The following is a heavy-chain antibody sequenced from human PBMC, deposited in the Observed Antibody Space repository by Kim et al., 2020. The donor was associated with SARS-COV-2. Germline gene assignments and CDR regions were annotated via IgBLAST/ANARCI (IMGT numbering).Heavy chain of an antibody. D-gene: IGHD1-26*01. J-gene: IGHJ4*02. CDR2: ISYDGSNK. CDR3: AKEGPGGSYLNYYFDY. V-gene: IGHV3-30*18. CDR1: GFTFSSYG. Sequence: GGSLRLSCAASGFTFSSYGMHWVRQAPGKGLEWVAVISYDGSNKYYADSVKGRFTISRDNSKNTLYLQMNSLRAEDTAVYYCAKEGPGGSYLNYYFDYWGQGTLVTVSS.